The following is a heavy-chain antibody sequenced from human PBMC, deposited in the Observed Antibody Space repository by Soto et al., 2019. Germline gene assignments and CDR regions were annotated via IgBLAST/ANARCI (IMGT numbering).Heavy chain of an antibody. V-gene: IGHV4-39*02. CDR3: AIIPPIEVAGPDY. J-gene: IGHJ4*02. CDR2: IGDDGRD. Sequence: PSETLSLTXTVSGGSISGSPYHWGWIRQPPGKGLQWIGSIGDDGRDYYNPSLTGRATLFVDTSKNHFSLNLNSVTAADTAVYYCAIIPPIEVAGPDYWGQGTLVTVSS. CDR1: GGSISGSPYH. D-gene: IGHD6-19*01.